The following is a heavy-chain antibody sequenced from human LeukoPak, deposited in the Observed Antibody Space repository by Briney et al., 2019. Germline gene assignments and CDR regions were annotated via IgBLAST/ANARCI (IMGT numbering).Heavy chain of an antibody. D-gene: IGHD3-3*01. Sequence: VASVTVSCKASGGTFSNYAIGWVRQAPGQGLEWMGGIIPIFGTANYAQKFQGRVTITADEFTSTAYMELSSLRSEDTAVYYCASGLRFLEFASGFDPWGQGTLVTVSS. J-gene: IGHJ5*02. V-gene: IGHV1-69*13. CDR2: IIPIFGTA. CDR1: GGTFSNYA. CDR3: ASGLRFLEFASGFDP.